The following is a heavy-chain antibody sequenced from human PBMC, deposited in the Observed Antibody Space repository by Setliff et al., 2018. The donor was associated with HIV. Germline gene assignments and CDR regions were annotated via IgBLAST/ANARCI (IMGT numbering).Heavy chain of an antibody. D-gene: IGHD3-3*02. CDR3: ARHPMSPFLEWSFDS. V-gene: IGHV1-3*01. CDR2: INVGSGNT. J-gene: IGHJ4*02. Sequence: ASVKVSCKASGYGFTRKIIHWVRQAPGQRLEWMGWINVGSGNTKYSLRFQDRVTMTRDTSTSTVYMELSSLRSEDTAVYYCARHPMSPFLEWSFDSWGQGTLVTVSS. CDR1: GYGFTRKI.